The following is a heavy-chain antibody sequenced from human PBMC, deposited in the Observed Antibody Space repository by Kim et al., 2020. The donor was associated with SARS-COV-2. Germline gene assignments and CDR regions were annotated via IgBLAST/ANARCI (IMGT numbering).Heavy chain of an antibody. J-gene: IGHJ4*02. CDR2: INSNTADI. Sequence: GGSLRLSCAASGFTFSNYYMNWVRQAPGKGLEWVASINSNTADIYYADSVKGRFTISRDNAKNSLYLQMTSLRAEDTAVYYCARDPSGPDSFGYWGQGTL. CDR1: GFTFSNYY. CDR3: ARDPSGPDSFGY. V-gene: IGHV3-21*01. D-gene: IGHD6-25*01.